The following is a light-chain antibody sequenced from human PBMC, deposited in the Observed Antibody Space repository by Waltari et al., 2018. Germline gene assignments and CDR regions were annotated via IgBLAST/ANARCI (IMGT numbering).Light chain of an antibody. CDR1: HSVDTS. J-gene: IGKJ5*01. V-gene: IGKV3-11*01. CDR3: QQRRDWPIT. Sequence: ELVLTQSPATLSLSPGDRATLSCRASHSVDTSLAWYQQKLGQAPRLLIYDVFYRATGIPARFSGRGSGTDFTLTISSLEPEDFALYFCQQRRDWPITFGQGTRLEIK. CDR2: DVF.